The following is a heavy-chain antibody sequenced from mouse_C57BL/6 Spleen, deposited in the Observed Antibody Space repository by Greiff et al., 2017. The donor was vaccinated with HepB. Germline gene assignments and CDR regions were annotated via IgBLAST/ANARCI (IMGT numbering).Heavy chain of an antibody. V-gene: IGHV3-6*01. J-gene: IGHJ4*01. CDR3: ARYLPPDY. CDR2: ISYDGSN. D-gene: IGHD2-1*01. Sequence: EVQLQESGPGLVKPSQSLSLTCSVPGYSITSGYYWNWIRQFPGNKLEWMGYISYDGSNNYNPSLKNRISITRDTAKNQFFLKLNSVTTEDTATYYCARYLPPDYWGQGTSVTVSS. CDR1: GYSITSGYY.